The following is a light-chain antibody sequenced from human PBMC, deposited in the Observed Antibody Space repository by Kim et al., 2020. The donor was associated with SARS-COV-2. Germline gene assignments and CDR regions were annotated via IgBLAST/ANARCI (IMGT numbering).Light chain of an antibody. CDR1: SSNIGAGYG. Sequence: VTISCTGSSSNIGAGYGVHWYQQLPGIAPKLLIYGNNNRTSGVPDRFSGSKSGTSASLAITGLQAEDEADYYCQSYDSSLSGSDWVFGGGTQLTVL. V-gene: IGLV1-40*01. J-gene: IGLJ3*02. CDR3: QSYDSSLSGSDWV. CDR2: GNN.